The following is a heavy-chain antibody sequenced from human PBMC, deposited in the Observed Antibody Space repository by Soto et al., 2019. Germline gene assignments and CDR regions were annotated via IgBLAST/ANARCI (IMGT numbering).Heavy chain of an antibody. CDR2: ISGSGGST. CDR3: ARRGSGSYYDY. CDR1: GFTFSSYA. V-gene: IGHV3-23*01. J-gene: IGHJ4*02. D-gene: IGHD1-26*01. Sequence: EVQLLESGGGLVQPGGSLRLSCAASGFTFSSYAMRWVRQAPVKGLEWVSAISGSGGSTYYADSVKGRFTISRDNSKNTLYLQMNSLRAEDTAXXYCARRGSGSYYDYWGQGTLVTVSS.